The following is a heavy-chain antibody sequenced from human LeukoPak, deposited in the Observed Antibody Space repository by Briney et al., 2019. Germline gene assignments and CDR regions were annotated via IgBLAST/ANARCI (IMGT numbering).Heavy chain of an antibody. D-gene: IGHD1-20*01. CDR3: ARDQAGEYNWNY. CDR1: GYTFIGYY. CDR2: INPNSGGT. Sequence: ASVTVSCKASGYTFIGYYMHWVRQAPGQGLEWMGWINPNSGGTNYAQKFQGRVTMTRDTSISTAYMELSRLRSDDTAVYYCARDQAGEYNWNYWGQGTLVTVSS. J-gene: IGHJ4*02. V-gene: IGHV1-2*02.